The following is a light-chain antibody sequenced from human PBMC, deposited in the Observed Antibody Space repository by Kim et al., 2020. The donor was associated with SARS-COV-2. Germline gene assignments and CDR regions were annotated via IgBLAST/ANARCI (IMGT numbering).Light chain of an antibody. V-gene: IGLV3-21*04. CDR2: YNS. CDR3: QVWDGASDHPV. Sequence: PGKTDRSTVGGDNIGGKSVHWYQQKPGQAPLLVIYYNSDRPSGIPERFSGSNSGSPATLSIARVEAGDEADYYCQVWDGASDHPVFGGGTKLTVL. CDR1: NIGGKS. J-gene: IGLJ2*01.